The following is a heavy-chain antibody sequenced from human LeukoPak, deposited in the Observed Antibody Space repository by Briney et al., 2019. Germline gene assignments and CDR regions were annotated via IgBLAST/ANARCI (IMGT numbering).Heavy chain of an antibody. V-gene: IGHV1-46*01. Sequence: GASVRVSCMEPGYTFTDAYTYWVRRAPAQGLEWTGMINPGDGSTTYAQKFQGGVTMTRDTSSRTVYMELSSLRSEGAAVYYCPRSYGDYESWGRGTLVTVSS. D-gene: IGHD4-17*01. CDR2: INPGDGST. J-gene: IGHJ5*02. CDR3: PRSYGDYES. CDR1: GYTFTDAY.